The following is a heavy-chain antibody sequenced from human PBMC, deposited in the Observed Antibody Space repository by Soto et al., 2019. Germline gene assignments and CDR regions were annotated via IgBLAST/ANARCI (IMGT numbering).Heavy chain of an antibody. V-gene: IGHV4-34*01. D-gene: IGHD1-26*01. CDR2: INHSGSS. CDR1: GGSFSGYI. CDR3: TRGLFCGSYYSGGWYYFDS. J-gene: IGHJ4*02. Sequence: QVRLQQWGAGLLKPSETLSLTCAVSGGSFSGYIWTWIRQTPGKGLQWIGQINHSGSSIYNPSLKTRVTISTMPHNNFSLELSSVTAADTAVYYCTRGLFCGSYYSGGWYYFDSWGQGTMVTVSS.